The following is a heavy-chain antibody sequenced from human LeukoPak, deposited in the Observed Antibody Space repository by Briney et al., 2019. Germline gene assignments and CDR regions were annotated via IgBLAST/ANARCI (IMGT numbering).Heavy chain of an antibody. Sequence: ASVKVSCKASGYTFTSYGISWVRQAPGQGLEWMGWISAYNGNTNYAQKLQGRVTMTTDTSTSTAYMELRSLRSDDTAVYYCARVSALWFGELLLENWGQGTLVTVSS. CDR1: GYTFTSYG. CDR2: ISAYNGNT. CDR3: ARVSALWFGELLLEN. V-gene: IGHV1-18*01. J-gene: IGHJ4*02. D-gene: IGHD3-10*01.